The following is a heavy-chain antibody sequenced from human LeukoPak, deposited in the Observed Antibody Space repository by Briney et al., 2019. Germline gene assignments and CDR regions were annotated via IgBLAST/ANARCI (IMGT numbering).Heavy chain of an antibody. CDR1: GFTFSDYY. D-gene: IGHD3-22*01. CDR2: ISSSGSTI. CDR3: ARGASLQDYYDSSGDV. Sequence: GGSLTLSCAASGFTFSDYYMSWIRQAPGKGLEWVSYISSSGSTIYYADSVKGRFTISRDNAKNSLYLQMNSLRAEDTAVYYCARGASLQDYYDSSGDVWGKGTTVTISS. V-gene: IGHV3-11*01. J-gene: IGHJ6*04.